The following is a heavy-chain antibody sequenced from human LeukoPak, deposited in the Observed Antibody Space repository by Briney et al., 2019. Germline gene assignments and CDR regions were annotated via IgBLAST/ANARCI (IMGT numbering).Heavy chain of an antibody. CDR2: ISSSSSYI. V-gene: IGHV3-21*01. D-gene: IGHD4-23*01. CDR1: GFTFSSYS. J-gene: IGHJ3*02. Sequence: GGSLRLSCAASGFTFSSYSMNWVRQAPGKGLEWVSSISSSSSYIYYADSVKGRFTISRDNAKNSLYLQMNSLRAEDTAVYYCARELRWNAFDIWGQGTMVTVSS. CDR3: ARELRWNAFDI.